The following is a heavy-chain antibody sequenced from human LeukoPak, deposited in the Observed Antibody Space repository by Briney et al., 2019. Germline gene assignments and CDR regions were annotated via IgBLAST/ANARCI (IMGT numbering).Heavy chain of an antibody. V-gene: IGHV3-21*01. D-gene: IGHD5-18*01. Sequence: GGSLRLSCAASGFTFSTYTMNWVRQAPGKGLEWVASIGSGGRHIHYADSVKGRFTISRDNAKNSLYLQMNSLSAEDTAVYYCARSGYTYGFDYWGQGALVTVSS. CDR1: GFTFSTYT. CDR2: IGSGGRHI. CDR3: ARSGYTYGFDY. J-gene: IGHJ4*02.